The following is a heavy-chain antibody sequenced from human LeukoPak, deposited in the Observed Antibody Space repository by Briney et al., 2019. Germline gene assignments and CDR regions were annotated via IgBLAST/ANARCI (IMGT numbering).Heavy chain of an antibody. CDR1: GGSISSYY. V-gene: IGHV4-59*01. CDR2: IYYSGST. CDR3: ARGQGVTPDYYYYGMDV. D-gene: IGHD2-21*02. J-gene: IGHJ6*02. Sequence: TSETLSLTCTVSGGSISSYYWSWIRQPPGKGLEWIGYIYYSGSTNYNPSLKSRVTISVDTSKNQFSLKLSSVTAADTAVYYCARGQGVTPDYYYYGMDVWGQGTTVTVSS.